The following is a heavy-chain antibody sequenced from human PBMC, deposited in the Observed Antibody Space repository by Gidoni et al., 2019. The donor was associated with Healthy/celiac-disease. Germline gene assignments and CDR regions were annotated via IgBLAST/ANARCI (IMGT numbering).Heavy chain of an antibody. V-gene: IGHV3-30-3*01. CDR3: ARDWESIAAAGTDSALDY. CDR2: ISYEGSNK. J-gene: IGHJ4*02. CDR1: GFTFSSYA. Sequence: QVQLVESGGGVVQPGRSLRLSCAASGFTFSSYAMHWVRQAPGKGLEWVAVISYEGSNKYYADSVKGRFTISRNNSKNTLYLQMNSLRAEDTAVYYCARDWESIAAAGTDSALDYWGQGTLVTVSS. D-gene: IGHD6-13*01.